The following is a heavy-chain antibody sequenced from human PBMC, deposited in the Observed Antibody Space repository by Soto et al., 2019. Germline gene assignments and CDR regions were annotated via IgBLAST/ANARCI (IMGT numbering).Heavy chain of an antibody. D-gene: IGHD1-26*01. Sequence: SPRLSLTCAIAGDGGASNRAAWDWIRQSPSRGLEWLGRTYYRSKWYNDYAVSVKSRITINPDTSKDQFSLQLNSVTPEDTAVYYCARGYPRYFDYWGQGTLVTVSS. J-gene: IGHJ4*02. V-gene: IGHV6-1*01. CDR2: TYYRSKWYN. CDR3: ARGYPRYFDY. CDR1: GDGGASNRAA.